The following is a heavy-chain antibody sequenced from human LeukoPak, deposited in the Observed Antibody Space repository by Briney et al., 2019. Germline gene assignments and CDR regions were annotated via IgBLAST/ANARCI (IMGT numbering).Heavy chain of an antibody. Sequence: SETLSLTCTVSGGSISSYYWSWIRQPPGKGLEWIGYIYYSGSTNYNPSLKSRVTISVDTSKNQFSLKLSSVTAADTAVYYCARYSGSYGDAFDIWGQGTMVTVSS. V-gene: IGHV4-59*01. J-gene: IGHJ3*02. CDR1: GGSISSYY. D-gene: IGHD1-26*01. CDR3: ARYSGSYGDAFDI. CDR2: IYYSGST.